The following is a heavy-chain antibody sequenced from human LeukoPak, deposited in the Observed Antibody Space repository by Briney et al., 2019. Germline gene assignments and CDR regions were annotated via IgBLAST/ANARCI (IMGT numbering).Heavy chain of an antibody. V-gene: IGHV3-7*01. CDR2: IKEDGSGR. Sequence: GGSLRLSCAASGFTFSRYWMSWVRQAPGKGLEWVANIKEDGSGRYYVDSVKGRFTISRDNAKNSLYLQMNSLRAEDTAVYYCARPSWTSGSYFDYWGQGALVIVSS. J-gene: IGHJ4*02. CDR3: ARPSWTSGSYFDY. CDR1: GFTFSRYW. D-gene: IGHD3-10*01.